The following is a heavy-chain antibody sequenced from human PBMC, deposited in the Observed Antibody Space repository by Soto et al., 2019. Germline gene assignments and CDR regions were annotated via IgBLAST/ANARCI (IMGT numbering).Heavy chain of an antibody. Sequence: QVQLVQSGAEVKKPGASVKVSCKASGYTFTNYGITWVRQAPGQGLEWMGWISAYNGNTNYAQKLLGRVTMNIDTSTTTAYTELRSLRSDDTAVYYCARVGATTGKTSNDYWGQGTLVTVSS. CDR2: ISAYNGNT. V-gene: IGHV1-18*01. D-gene: IGHD1-26*01. CDR1: GYTFTNYG. J-gene: IGHJ4*02. CDR3: ARVGATTGKTSNDY.